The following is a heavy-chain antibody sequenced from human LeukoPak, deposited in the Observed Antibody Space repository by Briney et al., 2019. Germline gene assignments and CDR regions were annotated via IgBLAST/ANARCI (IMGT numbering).Heavy chain of an antibody. CDR1: GGSFSGYY. CDR2: INHSGST. Sequence: PSETLSLTCAVYGGSFSGYYWSWIRQPPGKGLEWIGEINHSGSTNYDPSLKSRVTISVDTSKNQFSLKRSSVTAADTAVYYCARDVAVAGNLFDYWGQGTLVTVSS. D-gene: IGHD6-19*01. CDR3: ARDVAVAGNLFDY. V-gene: IGHV4-34*01. J-gene: IGHJ4*02.